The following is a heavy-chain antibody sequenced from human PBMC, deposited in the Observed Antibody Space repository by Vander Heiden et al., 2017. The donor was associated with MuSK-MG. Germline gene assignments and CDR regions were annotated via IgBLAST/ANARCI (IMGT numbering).Heavy chain of an antibody. CDR2: ISYDGANK. V-gene: IGHV3-30*03. CDR3: SRDRLYSSTWSYYYYGLDV. J-gene: IGHJ6*02. Sequence: GVVKPGGSLRLSCAASGFTFNSHGMHWVRQAPGRGLEWVAVISYDGANKYYADSVQGRFSISRANSKNMLFLQMDTLGSDDTAIYYCSRDRLYSSTWSYYYYGLDVWGQGTTVTVAS. D-gene: IGHD4-4*01. CDR1: GFTFNSHG.